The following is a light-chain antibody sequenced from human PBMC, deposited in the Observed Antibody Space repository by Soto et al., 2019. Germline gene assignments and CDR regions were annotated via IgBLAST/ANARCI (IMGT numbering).Light chain of an antibody. CDR1: QIINTW. Sequence: DIQMTQSPSSLSASVGDRVTITCRASQIINTWLAWYQQKPGKAPKLVIYRASNLVNGVPSRFSGSGSVTEFTLTISSLQPDDFSTYYCQQYETYSGTFGPGTKVDL. J-gene: IGKJ3*01. CDR3: QQYETYSGT. CDR2: RAS. V-gene: IGKV1-5*03.